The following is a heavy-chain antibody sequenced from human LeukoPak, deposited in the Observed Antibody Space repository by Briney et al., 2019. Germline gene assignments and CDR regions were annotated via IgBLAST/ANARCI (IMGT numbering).Heavy chain of an antibody. J-gene: IGHJ4*02. CDR3: AKDRWELPGGSFDY. V-gene: IGHV3-23*01. D-gene: IGHD1-26*01. CDR1: GFTFSSYG. Sequence: GGTLRLSCAASGFTFSSYGMSWVRQAPGKGLEWVSAISGSGGSTYYADSVKGRFTISRDNSKNTLYLQMNSLRAEDTAVYYCAKDRWELPGGSFDYWGQGTLVTVSS. CDR2: ISGSGGST.